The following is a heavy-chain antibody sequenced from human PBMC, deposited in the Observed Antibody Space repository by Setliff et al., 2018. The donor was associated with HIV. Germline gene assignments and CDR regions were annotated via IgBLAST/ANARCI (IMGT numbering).Heavy chain of an antibody. V-gene: IGHV3-48*01. CDR1: GFTFSTYS. CDR2: ISSSSSSI. CDR3: ARDPDYGDFIALDI. J-gene: IGHJ3*02. D-gene: IGHD4-17*01. Sequence: PGGSLRLSCAASGFTFSTYSLNWVRQAPGKGLEWISCISSSSSSIHYADSVKGRFTVSRDDAKNSLYLQMNNLRAEDTAVYFCARDPDYGDFIALDIWGQGTMVTVSS.